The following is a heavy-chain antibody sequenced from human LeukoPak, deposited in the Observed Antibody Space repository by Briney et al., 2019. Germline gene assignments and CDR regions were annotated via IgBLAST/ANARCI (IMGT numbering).Heavy chain of an antibody. CDR1: GYTFTCYY. CDR2: ITHNSGGT. Sequence: ASVKVSCKASGYTFTCYYLHWVRQAPGQGHEWMGRITHNSGGTNYAQKFQSRVTMTRDTSISTVYMELSRLRFDDTAVYYCAREYVPGILVLGYWGQETLVTVSS. V-gene: IGHV1-2*02. CDR3: AREYVPGILVLGY. D-gene: IGHD2-8*02. J-gene: IGHJ4*02.